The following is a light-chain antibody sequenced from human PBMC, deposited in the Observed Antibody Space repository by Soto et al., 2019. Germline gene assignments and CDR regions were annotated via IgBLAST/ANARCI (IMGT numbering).Light chain of an antibody. CDR3: QQRSNWPPVT. V-gene: IGKV1-9*01. J-gene: IGKJ4*01. CDR1: QGISGY. CDR2: DAS. Sequence: IQLTESPSFLSASVGDRVTITCRASQGISGYLAWYQQTPGKAPKLLIYDASTLESGIPARFSGSGSGTDFTLAISSLEPEDFAVYYCQQRSNWPPVTFGGGTQVDIK.